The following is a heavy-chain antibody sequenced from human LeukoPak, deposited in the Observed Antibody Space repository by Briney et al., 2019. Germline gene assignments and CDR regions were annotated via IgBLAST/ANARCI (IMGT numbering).Heavy chain of an antibody. D-gene: IGHD6-13*01. CDR1: GFTFSSYG. V-gene: IGHV3-30*03. J-gene: IGHJ4*02. CDR2: ISYDGSNK. CDR3: ARMAVMGGSSPGY. Sequence: GGSLRLSCAASGFTFSSYGMHWVRQAPGKGLEWVAVISYDGSNKYYADSVKGRFTISRDNSKNTLYLQMNSLRAEDTAVYYCARMAVMGGSSPGYWGQGTLVTVSS.